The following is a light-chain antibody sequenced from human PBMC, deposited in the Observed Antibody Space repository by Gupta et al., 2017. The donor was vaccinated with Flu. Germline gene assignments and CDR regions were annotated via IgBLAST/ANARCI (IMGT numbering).Light chain of an antibody. CDR2: EDT. J-gene: IGLJ3*02. CDR1: ALPKKY. CDR3: FSTDSSGNHRV. Sequence: LPHPPSVPVSQGQTARITCSGDALPKKYAYWYQQKSGQAPVLVIYEDTKRPSGIPARFSGSSSGTMASLTISEAQVEDEADYYCFSTDSSGNHRVFGGGTKLTVL. V-gene: IGLV3-10*01.